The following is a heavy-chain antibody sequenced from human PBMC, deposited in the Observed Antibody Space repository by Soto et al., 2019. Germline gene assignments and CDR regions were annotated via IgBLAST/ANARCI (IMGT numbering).Heavy chain of an antibody. CDR3: SKSLPDRDYYYGMDV. V-gene: IGHV1-69*01. CDR1: GGTFSSYA. J-gene: IGHJ6*02. Sequence: QVQLVQSGAEVKKPGSSVKVSCKASGGTFSSYAISWVRQAPGQGLEWMGGIIPIFGTANYAQKFQGRVTIPADESRSTAYMELSSLRSEDTAVYYCSKSLPDRDYYYGMDVWGQGTTVTVSS. CDR2: IIPIFGTA.